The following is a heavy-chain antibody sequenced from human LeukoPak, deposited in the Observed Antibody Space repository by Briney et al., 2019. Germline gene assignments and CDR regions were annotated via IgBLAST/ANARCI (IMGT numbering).Heavy chain of an antibody. J-gene: IGHJ4*02. CDR3: AKLIGGLLWFGIDY. Sequence: PGGSLRLSCAASGFTFSSYGMHWVRQAPGKGLEWVAVISYDGSNKYYADSVKGRFTISRDNSKNTLYLQMNSLRAEDTAVYYCAKLIGGLLWFGIDYWGQGTLVTVSS. D-gene: IGHD3-10*01. CDR1: GFTFSSYG. V-gene: IGHV3-30*18. CDR2: ISYDGSNK.